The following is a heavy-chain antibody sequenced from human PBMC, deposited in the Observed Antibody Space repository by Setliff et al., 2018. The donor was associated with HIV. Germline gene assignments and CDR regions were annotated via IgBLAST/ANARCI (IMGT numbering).Heavy chain of an antibody. Sequence: PGGSLRLSCAASGFTFNTYWMHWVRQAPGKGPMWISHIDNDGTSTTYADSVKGRFAVSRDNAKNTVYLQMNSLRADDTAVYYCAKPIPVGWYFDLWGRGTLVTVSS. CDR1: GFTFNTYW. CDR2: IDNDGTST. J-gene: IGHJ2*01. CDR3: AKPIPVGWYFDL. V-gene: IGHV3-74*01. D-gene: IGHD1-26*01.